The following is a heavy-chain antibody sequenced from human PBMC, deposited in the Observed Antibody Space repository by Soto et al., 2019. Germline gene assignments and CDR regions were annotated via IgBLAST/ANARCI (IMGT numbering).Heavy chain of an antibody. CDR1: GYTFTSYY. V-gene: IGHV1-46*01. Sequence: ASVKVSCKASGYTFTSYYMHWVRQAPGQGLEWMGIINPSGGSTSYAQKFQGRVTMTRDTSTSTVYMELSSLRSEDTAVYYCAASNYPNYYYYGMDVWGQGTTVTVSS. CDR3: AASNYPNYYYYGMDV. J-gene: IGHJ6*02. CDR2: INPSGGST. D-gene: IGHD4-4*01.